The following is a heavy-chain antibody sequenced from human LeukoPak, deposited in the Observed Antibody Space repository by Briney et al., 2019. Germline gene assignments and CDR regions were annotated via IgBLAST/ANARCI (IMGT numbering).Heavy chain of an antibody. CDR3: AKYCSGGSCRFDY. CDR1: GFTFSTYG. V-gene: IGHV3-30*18. CDR2: ISYDGSNK. Sequence: GGSLRLSCAASGFTFSTYGMHRVRQAPGKGLEWVAVISYDGSNKYYADSVKGRFTISRDNSKNTLYLQMNSLRAEDTAVYYCAKYCSGGSCRFDYWGQGTLVTVSS. D-gene: IGHD2-15*01. J-gene: IGHJ4*02.